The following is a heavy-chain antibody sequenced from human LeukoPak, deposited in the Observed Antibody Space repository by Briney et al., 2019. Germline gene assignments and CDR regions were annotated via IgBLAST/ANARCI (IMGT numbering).Heavy chain of an antibody. D-gene: IGHD1-26*01. Sequence: GGSLRLSCAASGFTFSTYNMNWVRQAPGKGLEYVSSISYNGGSTYYANSVKGRFTISRDNSKNTLYLQMGSLRAEDMAVYYCARLAGGSYSDYWGQGTLVTVSS. CDR2: ISYNGGST. CDR3: ARLAGGSYSDY. J-gene: IGHJ4*02. V-gene: IGHV3-64*01. CDR1: GFTFSTYN.